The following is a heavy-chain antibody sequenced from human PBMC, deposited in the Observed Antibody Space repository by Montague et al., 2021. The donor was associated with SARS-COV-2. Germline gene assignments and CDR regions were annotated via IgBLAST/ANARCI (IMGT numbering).Heavy chain of an antibody. J-gene: IGHJ4*02. CDR1: GFIFSNFA. CDR3: ARDDDSSSWRYYFDY. D-gene: IGHD6-13*01. CDR2: ITYDGIDK. V-gene: IGHV3-30*04. Sequence: SLRLSCAASGFIFSNFAFHWVRQAPGKGLERVAIITYDGIDKFYADSVKGRFTISRDNSKNTLYLQMNSLRAEDTAVYYCARDDDSSSWRYYFDYWGQGTLVTVSS.